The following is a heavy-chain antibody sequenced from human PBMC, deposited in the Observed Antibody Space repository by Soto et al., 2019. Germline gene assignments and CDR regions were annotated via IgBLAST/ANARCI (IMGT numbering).Heavy chain of an antibody. V-gene: IGHV4-30-2*01. Sequence: SETMSLTCAVSGGSISSGGYSWNWIRQPPGKGLEWIGYIYHSGSTLYNPSLKSRVTISVHTSNSQFSLELSSVTAADTAVYYCARGLITGSHYSGGWYYFDSWGQGTQVTVSS. CDR3: ARGLITGSHYSGGWYYFDS. J-gene: IGHJ4*02. CDR1: GGSISSGGYS. D-gene: IGHD6-19*01. CDR2: IYHSGST.